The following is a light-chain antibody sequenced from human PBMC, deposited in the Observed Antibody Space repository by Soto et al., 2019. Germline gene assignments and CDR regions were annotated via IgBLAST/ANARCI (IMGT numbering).Light chain of an antibody. Sequence: DIQMTQSPSTLSASVGDTVTVTCRASQSVSGWLAWYQQKPGEDPKLLIYDASALPRGVPSRFSGSGSGTKFNLTIASLQPDDFATYECQQYETFSGTVGPGTKVDIK. CDR3: QQYETFSGT. J-gene: IGKJ1*01. CDR1: QSVSGW. V-gene: IGKV1-5*01. CDR2: DAS.